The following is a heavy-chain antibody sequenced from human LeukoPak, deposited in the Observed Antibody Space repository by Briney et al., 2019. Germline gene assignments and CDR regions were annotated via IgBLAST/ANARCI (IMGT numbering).Heavy chain of an antibody. V-gene: IGHV5-51*01. Sequence: GESLKISCKGSGYSFTSYWIGWVRQMPGKGLGWMGIIYPGDSDTRYSPSFQGQVTISADKSISTAYLQWSSLKASDTAMYYCARSGIAARQGNWFDPWGQGTLVTVSS. CDR2: IYPGDSDT. CDR1: GYSFTSYW. CDR3: ARSGIAARQGNWFDP. D-gene: IGHD6-6*01. J-gene: IGHJ5*02.